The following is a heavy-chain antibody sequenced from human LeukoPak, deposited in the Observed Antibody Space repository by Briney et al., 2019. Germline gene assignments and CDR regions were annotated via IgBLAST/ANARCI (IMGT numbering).Heavy chain of an antibody. CDR2: IYTSGST. CDR1: GGSISSYY. CDR3: ARADSSSWYGHNWFDP. Sequence: KPSETLSLTCTVSGGSISSYYWSWIRQPAGKGLEWIGRIYTSGSTNYNPSLKSRVTMSVDTSKNQFSLKLSSVTAADTAVYYCARADSSSWYGHNWFDPWGQGTLVTVSS. J-gene: IGHJ5*02. D-gene: IGHD6-13*01. V-gene: IGHV4-4*07.